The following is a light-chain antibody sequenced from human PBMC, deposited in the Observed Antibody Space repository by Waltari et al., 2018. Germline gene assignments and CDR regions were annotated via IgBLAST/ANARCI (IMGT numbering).Light chain of an antibody. CDR3: QTWDSNTVV. V-gene: IGLV3-1*01. CDR2: QDT. CDR1: KLGDKY. Sequence: SYDLTQPPSVSASPGQTANIACFGDKLGDKYVSWYQQKPGKSPVLVIYQDTKRPSVIPERFSASNSGNTATLTVSETQAVDAASYYCQTWDSNTVVFGGGTTLTVL. J-gene: IGLJ2*01.